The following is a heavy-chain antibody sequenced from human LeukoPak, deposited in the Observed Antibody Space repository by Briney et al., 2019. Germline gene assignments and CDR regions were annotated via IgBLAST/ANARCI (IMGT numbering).Heavy chain of an antibody. CDR1: GGSFSGYY. J-gene: IGHJ5*02. V-gene: IGHV4-34*01. CDR2: INHSGST. CDR3: ARRGATMVRGVKGRAFDP. Sequence: MPSETLSLTCAVYGGSFSGYYWSWIRQPPGKGLEWIGEINHSGSTNYNPSLKSRVTISVDTSKNQFSLKLSSVTAADTAVYYCARRGATMVRGVKGRAFDPWGQGTLVTVSS. D-gene: IGHD3-10*01.